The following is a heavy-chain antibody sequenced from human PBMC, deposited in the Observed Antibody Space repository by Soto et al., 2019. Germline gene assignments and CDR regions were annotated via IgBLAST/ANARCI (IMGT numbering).Heavy chain of an antibody. CDR3: ARVGYGVEKLSY. Sequence: PSETLSLTGKVSGAPISSGYYYWSWVRQAPGKGLEWIGYIYYSGSTYYNPSLKRRLDISLDVSKNVCSLRLTSVAASDTAVYFCARVGYGVEKLSYLGPGMSLTFSS. CDR1: GAPISSGYYY. J-gene: IGHJ4*02. V-gene: IGHV4-30-4*01. CDR2: IYYSGST. D-gene: IGHD4-17*01.